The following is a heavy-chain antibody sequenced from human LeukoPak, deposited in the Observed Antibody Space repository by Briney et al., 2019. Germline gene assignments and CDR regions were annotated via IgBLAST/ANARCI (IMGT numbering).Heavy chain of an antibody. J-gene: IGHJ4*02. CDR3: AKGRTNIDS. CDR1: GFSFSSYA. CDR2: ISSNSGSR. D-gene: IGHD1-14*01. Sequence: GGSLRLSCATSGFSFSSYAMSWVRQAPGKGLEWVSSISSNSGSRYYADSVKGRFTISRDNSKNTLYVQMNSLRAEDTAVYYCAKGRTNIDSWGQGTLVTVSS. V-gene: IGHV3-23*01.